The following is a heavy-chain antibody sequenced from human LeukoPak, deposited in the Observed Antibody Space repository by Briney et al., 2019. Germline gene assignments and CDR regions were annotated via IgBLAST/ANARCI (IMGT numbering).Heavy chain of an antibody. CDR1: GYTFTNYA. V-gene: IGHV7-4-1*02. CDR3: ARAFQSLGGLSLPDY. D-gene: IGHD3-16*02. Sequence: ASVKVSCKASGYTFTNYAMNWVRQAPGQGLEWMGWIHPSTGNPTYAQGFTGRFVFSLDTSVSTTYLQISSLKAEDTAAYYCARAFQSLGGLSLPDYWGQGTLVTVSS. J-gene: IGHJ4*02. CDR2: IHPSTGNP.